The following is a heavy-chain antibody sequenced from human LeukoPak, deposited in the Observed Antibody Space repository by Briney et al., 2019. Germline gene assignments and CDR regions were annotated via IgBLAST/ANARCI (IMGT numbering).Heavy chain of an antibody. V-gene: IGHV4-39*01. CDR2: IYYSGST. D-gene: IGHD6-19*01. CDR1: GGSIISSTYY. CDR3: ARPRYSNGWYGFDI. Sequence: SETLSLTCTVSGGSIISSTYYWGWIRQPPGKGLEWIGSIYYSGSTYYNPSLKSRLTMSVDTSNNKFSLKLTSVTAADTAIYYCARPRYSNGWYGFDIWGQGTMVTVSS. J-gene: IGHJ3*02.